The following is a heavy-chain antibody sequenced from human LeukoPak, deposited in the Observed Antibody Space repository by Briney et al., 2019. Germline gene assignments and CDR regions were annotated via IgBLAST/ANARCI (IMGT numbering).Heavy chain of an antibody. CDR2: IYSSGFT. CDR3: ARSGSGYRGEPYFYGVDV. Sequence: SETLSLTCTVSGGSISGYYWSWIRQPAGKGLEWIGRIYSSGFTDYNPSLKSRLTMSTDTPKNQFTLNLISVTAADTAVYYCARSGSGYRGEPYFYGVDVWGQGATVTVSS. J-gene: IGHJ6*02. D-gene: IGHD3-22*01. CDR1: GGSISGYY. V-gene: IGHV4-4*07.